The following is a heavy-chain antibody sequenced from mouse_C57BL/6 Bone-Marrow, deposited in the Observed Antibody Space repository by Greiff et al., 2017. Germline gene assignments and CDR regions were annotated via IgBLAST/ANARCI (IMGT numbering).Heavy chain of an antibody. D-gene: IGHD4-1*02. V-gene: IGHV1-55*01. CDR3: ALSNWENAMDY. J-gene: IGHJ4*01. CDR1: GYTFTSYW. CDR2: LYPGSGST. Sequence: QVQLQQPGAELVKPGASVKMSCKASGYTFTSYWITWVKQRPGQGLEWIGDLYPGSGSTNYNEKFKSKATLTVDTSSSTAYMQLSILTSEDSAVYYCALSNWENAMDYWGQGTSVTVAS.